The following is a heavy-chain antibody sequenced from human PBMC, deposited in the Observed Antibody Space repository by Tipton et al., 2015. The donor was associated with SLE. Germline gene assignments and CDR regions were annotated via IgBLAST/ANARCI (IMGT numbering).Heavy chain of an antibody. D-gene: IGHD6-13*01. J-gene: IGHJ4*02. CDR3: ARDPLRMAAAGTHFDY. V-gene: IGHV1-18*01. CDR1: GYTFTSYG. Sequence: QSGAEVRKPGASVKVSCKASGYTFTSYGISWVRQAPGQGLEWMGWISAYNGNTNYAQKLQGRVTMTTDTSTSTAYMELRSLRSDDTAVYYCARDPLRMAAAGTHFDYWGQGTLVTVSS. CDR2: ISAYNGNT.